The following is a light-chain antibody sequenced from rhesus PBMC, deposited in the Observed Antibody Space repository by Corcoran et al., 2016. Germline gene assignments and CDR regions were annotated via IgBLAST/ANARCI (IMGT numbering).Light chain of an antibody. Sequence: DIQMTQSPSSLSASVGDTVTITCRASQSISSWLAWYQQKPGKAPKLLFYKASSLQSGVPSRLSGSGSGTDFTLPISSLQSADFATYYCQQYSSSPYSFGQGTKVEIK. CDR3: QQYSSSPYS. CDR2: KAS. J-gene: IGKJ2*01. CDR1: QSISSW. V-gene: IGKV1-22*01.